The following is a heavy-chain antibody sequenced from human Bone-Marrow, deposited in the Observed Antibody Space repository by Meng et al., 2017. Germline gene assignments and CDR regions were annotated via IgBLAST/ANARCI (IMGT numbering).Heavy chain of an antibody. Sequence: VQRHQWGAGLLKPSETLALTRAVYGGCFSGYYWSWNRLPPGKGLGWIGEINHSGSTNYNPSLESRATISVDTSQNNLSLKLSSVPAADSAVYYCARGPTTMAHDFDYWGQGTLVTVSS. CDR1: GGCFSGYY. CDR2: INHSGST. J-gene: IGHJ4*02. D-gene: IGHD4-11*01. CDR3: ARGPTTMAHDFDY. V-gene: IGHV4-34*01.